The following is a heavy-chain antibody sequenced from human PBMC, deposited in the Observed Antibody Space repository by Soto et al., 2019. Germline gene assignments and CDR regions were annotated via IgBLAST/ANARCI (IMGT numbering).Heavy chain of an antibody. V-gene: IGHV1-18*01. J-gene: IGHJ3*02. Sequence: ASVKVSCKASGYTFTSYGISWVRQAPGQGLEWMGWISAYNGNTNYAQKLQGRVTMTTDTSTSTAYMELRSLRSDDTAVYYCARSSLRYFDWLSSRVRDAFDIWGQGTMVTVSS. CDR3: ARSSLRYFDWLSSRVRDAFDI. CDR2: ISAYNGNT. D-gene: IGHD3-9*01. CDR1: GYTFTSYG.